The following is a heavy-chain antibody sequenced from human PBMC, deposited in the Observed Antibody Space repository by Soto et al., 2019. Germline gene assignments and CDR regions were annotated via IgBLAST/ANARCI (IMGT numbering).Heavy chain of an antibody. V-gene: IGHV3-33*01. Sequence: PGGSLRLSCAASGFTFRSYGMHWVRQAPGKGLEWVSVIRYDGSSKWYADSVKGRFIISRDDSKNMLYLQMNSLRVDDTAIYYCARANTSPFDYWGRGTLVTVSS. J-gene: IGHJ4*02. CDR2: IRYDGSSK. CDR1: GFTFRSYG. CDR3: ARANTSPFDY.